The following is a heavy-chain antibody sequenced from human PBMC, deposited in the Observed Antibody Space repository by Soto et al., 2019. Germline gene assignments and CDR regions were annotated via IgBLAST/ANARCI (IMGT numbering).Heavy chain of an antibody. Sequence: VSVEVSCEDSRYGKEGKYMQWVHQAPGQGLEWMGWINPNSGGTNYAQKFQGWVTMTRDTSISTAYMELSRLRSDDTAVYYCARGEQVNAFDIWCQGTMVTVSS. V-gene: IGHV1-2*04. J-gene: IGHJ3*02. D-gene: IGHD1-26*01. CDR3: ARGEQVNAFDI. CDR1: RYGKEGKY. CDR2: INPNSGGT.